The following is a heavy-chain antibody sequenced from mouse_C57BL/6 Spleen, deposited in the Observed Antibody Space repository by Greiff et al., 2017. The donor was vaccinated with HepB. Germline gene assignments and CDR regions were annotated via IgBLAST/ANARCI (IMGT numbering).Heavy chain of an antibody. V-gene: IGHV5-9-1*02. CDR1: GFTFSSYA. D-gene: IGHD2-4*01. J-gene: IGHJ1*03. CDR2: ISSGGDYI. Sequence: EVMLVESGEGLVKPGGSLKLSCAASGFTFSSYAMSWVRQTPEKRLEWVAYISSGGDYIYYADTVKGRFTISRDNARNTLYLQMSSLKSEDTAMYYCTREGLRRGGLDVWGTGTTVTVSS. CDR3: TREGLRRGGLDV.